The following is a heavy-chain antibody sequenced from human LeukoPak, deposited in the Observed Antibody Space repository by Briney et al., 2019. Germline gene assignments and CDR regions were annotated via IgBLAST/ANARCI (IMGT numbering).Heavy chain of an antibody. Sequence: HSGGSLRLSCAASGFTFSSYAMSWVRQAPGKGLERVSAISGSGGSTYYADSVKGRFTISRDNSKNTLYLQMNSLRAEDTAVYYSAKRRGAAAGSIDYWGQGTLVTVSS. CDR3: AKRRGAAAGSIDY. V-gene: IGHV3-23*01. CDR2: ISGSGGST. CDR1: GFTFSSYA. J-gene: IGHJ4*02. D-gene: IGHD6-13*01.